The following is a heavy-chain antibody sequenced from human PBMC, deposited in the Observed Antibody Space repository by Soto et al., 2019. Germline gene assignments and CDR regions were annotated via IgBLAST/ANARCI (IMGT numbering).Heavy chain of an antibody. CDR3: TTDTLSEVVPAAIWGGSDYYYGMDV. D-gene: IGHD2-2*02. J-gene: IGHJ6*02. Sequence: PGGSLRLSCAASGFTFSNAWMNWVRQAPGKGLEWVGRIKSKTDGGTTDYAAPVKGRFTISRDDSKNTLYLQMNSLKTEDTAVYYCTTDTLSEVVPAAIWGGSDYYYGMDVWGQGTTVTVSS. CDR2: IKSKTDGGTT. V-gene: IGHV3-15*07. CDR1: GFTFSNAW.